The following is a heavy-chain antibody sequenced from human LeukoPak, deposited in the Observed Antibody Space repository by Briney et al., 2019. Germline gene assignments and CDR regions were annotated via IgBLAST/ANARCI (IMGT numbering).Heavy chain of an antibody. D-gene: IGHD3-22*01. CDR1: GYTFTSYG. V-gene: IGHV1-18*01. CDR2: ISAYNGNT. J-gene: IGHJ4*02. CDR3: ARDNNYYDSSGYPSCDY. Sequence: ASVKVSCKASGYTFTSYGISWVRQAPGQGLEWMGWISAYNGNTNYAQKLQGRVTMTTDTSTSTAYMELRSLRSDDTAVYYCARDNNYYDSSGYPSCDYWGQGTLVTVSS.